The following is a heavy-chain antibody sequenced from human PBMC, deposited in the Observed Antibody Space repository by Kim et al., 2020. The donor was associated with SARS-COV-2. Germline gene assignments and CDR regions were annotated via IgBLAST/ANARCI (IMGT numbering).Heavy chain of an antibody. CDR3: ASYWNADSHY. J-gene: IGHJ4*02. CDR2: SDK. Sequence: SDKYYVDSVKGRFTISRDNVKNSLYLQMNNLSVEDTAVYYCASYWNADSHYWGQGTLVTVSS. V-gene: IGHV3-7*01. D-gene: IGHD1-1*01.